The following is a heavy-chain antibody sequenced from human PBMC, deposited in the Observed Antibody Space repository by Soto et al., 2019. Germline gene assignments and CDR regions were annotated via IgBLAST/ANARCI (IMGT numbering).Heavy chain of an antibody. Sequence: QVQLQESGPGLVKPSQTLSLTCTVSGGSISSGDYYWSWIRQPPGKGLEWIGYIYYSGSTYYNPSLKSRVTISVDTSKNQFSLKLSSVTAADTAVYYCARGGRGFGELLEIDYWGQGTLVTVSS. CDR1: GGSISSGDYY. CDR3: ARGGRGFGELLEIDY. CDR2: IYYSGST. D-gene: IGHD3-10*01. V-gene: IGHV4-30-4*01. J-gene: IGHJ4*02.